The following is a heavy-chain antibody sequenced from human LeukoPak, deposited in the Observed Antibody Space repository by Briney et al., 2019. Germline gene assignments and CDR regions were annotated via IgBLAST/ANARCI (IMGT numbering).Heavy chain of an antibody. CDR1: GYTFTSYY. D-gene: IGHD6-19*01. CDR3: ARVGDSSGWSRAYFDY. J-gene: IGHJ4*02. Sequence: GASVKVSCKASGYTFTSYYMHWVRQAPGQGLEWMGWINPNSGGTNYAQKFQGRVTMTRDTSISTAYMELSRLRSDDTAVYYCARVGDSSGWSRAYFDYWGQGTLVTVSS. CDR2: INPNSGGT. V-gene: IGHV1-2*02.